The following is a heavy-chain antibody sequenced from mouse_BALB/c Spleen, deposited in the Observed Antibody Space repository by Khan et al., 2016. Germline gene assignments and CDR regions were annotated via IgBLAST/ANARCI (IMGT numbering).Heavy chain of an antibody. V-gene: IGHV5-12-2*01. CDR3: TRRFGSDCFDY. CDR2: ISTGGGSP. J-gene: IGHJ2*01. D-gene: IGHD1-1*01. CDR1: GFTFSSYT. Sequence: EVELVESGGGLVQPGGSLKLSCAASGFTFSSYTMSWVRQTPEKKLEWVAYISTGGGSPYYPDTVKGRFTISRDNAKNTLYLQMSSLKAEDTAVYYCTRRFGSDCFDYWGQGTTLTVSS.